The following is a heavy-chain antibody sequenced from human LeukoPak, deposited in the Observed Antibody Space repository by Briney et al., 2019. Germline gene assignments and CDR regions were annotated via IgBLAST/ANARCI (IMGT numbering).Heavy chain of an antibody. CDR2: ISWDGGST. Sequence: GGSLRLSCAASGFTFDDYAMHWVRQAPGKGLEWVSLISWDGGSTYYADSVKGRFTISRDNSKNSLYLQMNSLRPEDTALYFCAKASLGSSAWYNLGPWGQGTLVTVSS. V-gene: IGHV3-43D*03. CDR3: AKASLGSSAWYNLGP. J-gene: IGHJ5*02. D-gene: IGHD6-19*01. CDR1: GFTFDDYA.